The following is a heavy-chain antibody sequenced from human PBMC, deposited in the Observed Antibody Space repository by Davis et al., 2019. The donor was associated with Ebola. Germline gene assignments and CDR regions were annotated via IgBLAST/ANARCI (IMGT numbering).Heavy chain of an antibody. CDR2: ISWNSGSI. D-gene: IGHD3-22*01. V-gene: IGHV3-9*01. CDR1: GFTFDDYA. Sequence: GESLKISCAASGFTFDDYAMHWVRQAPGKGLEWVSGISWNSGSIGYADSVKGRFTISRDNAKNSLYLQMNSLRAEDTALYYCAKRYYDSSENVWGQGTTVTVSS. J-gene: IGHJ6*02. CDR3: AKRYYDSSENV.